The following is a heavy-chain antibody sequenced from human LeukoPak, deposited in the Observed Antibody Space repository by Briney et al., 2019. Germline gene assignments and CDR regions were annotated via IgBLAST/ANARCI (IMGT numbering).Heavy chain of an antibody. Sequence: GGSLRLSCAASGFTFSSYAMHWVRQAPGEGLEWVAVISYDGSNKYYADSVKGRFTISRDNSKNTLYLQMNSLRAEDTAVYYCAREGEYFDYWGQGTLVTVSS. CDR3: AREGEYFDY. CDR1: GFTFSSYA. CDR2: ISYDGSNK. J-gene: IGHJ4*02. V-gene: IGHV3-30-3*01.